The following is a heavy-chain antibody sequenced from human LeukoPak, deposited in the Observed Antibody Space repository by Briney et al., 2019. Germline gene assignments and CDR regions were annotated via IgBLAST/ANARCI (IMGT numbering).Heavy chain of an antibody. D-gene: IGHD2-15*01. J-gene: IGHJ4*02. CDR3: ARGSALLALSFDY. CDR1: GGTFSSYA. Sequence: GASVKVSCKASGGTFSSYAISWVRQAPGHGLEWMGGIIPIFGTANYAQKFQGRVTITADESTSTAYMQLSSLRSEDTAVYYCARGSALLALSFDYWGQGTLVTVSS. CDR2: IIPIFGTA. V-gene: IGHV1-69*13.